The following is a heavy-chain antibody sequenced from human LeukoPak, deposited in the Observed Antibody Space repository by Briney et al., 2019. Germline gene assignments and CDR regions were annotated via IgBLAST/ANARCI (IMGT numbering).Heavy chain of an antibody. D-gene: IGHD2-15*01. CDR1: GFTFSSYS. Sequence: GGSLRLSCAASGFTFSSYSMNWVRQAPGKGLEWVSYISSSSSTIYYADSVKGRFTISRDNAKNSLYLQMNSLRAEDTAVYYCARAPARTPDYWGQGTLVTVSS. V-gene: IGHV3-48*04. CDR2: ISSSSSTI. CDR3: ARAPARTPDY. J-gene: IGHJ4*02.